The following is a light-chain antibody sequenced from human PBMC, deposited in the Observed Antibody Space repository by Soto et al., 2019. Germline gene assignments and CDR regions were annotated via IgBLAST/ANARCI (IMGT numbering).Light chain of an antibody. CDR2: VNS. CDR3: QSYDSSLSGYVV. Sequence: QSVLTQPPSVSGAPGQRVTISCTGSSSNIGAGYDVHWYQQLPGIAPKLLIYVNSNRPSGVPDRFSGSKSGTSASLAITGLQAEDEADYYCQSYDSSLSGYVVFGGGTKLTVL. J-gene: IGLJ2*01. CDR1: SSNIGAGYD. V-gene: IGLV1-40*01.